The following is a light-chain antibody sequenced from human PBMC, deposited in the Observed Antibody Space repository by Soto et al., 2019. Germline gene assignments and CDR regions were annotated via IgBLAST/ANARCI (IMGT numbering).Light chain of an antibody. CDR3: SSYTSTTTVII. V-gene: IGLV2-14*01. CDR1: NSDIGPYNY. J-gene: IGLJ2*01. Sequence: QSALTQPASVSGSPGQSGTISCTGTNSDIGPYNYVTWYQKHPGKAPKLIIYDVNNRPSGVCSRFSGSKSVNTASLNISGLQAEDEADYYCSSYTSTTTVIIFGGGTKVTVL. CDR2: DVN.